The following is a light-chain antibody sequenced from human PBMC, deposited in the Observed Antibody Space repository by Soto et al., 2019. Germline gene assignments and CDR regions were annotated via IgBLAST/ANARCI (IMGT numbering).Light chain of an antibody. CDR3: QQRSNWPPIT. J-gene: IGKJ5*01. Sequence: EIVLTLSPSTLALSTGERATLSCRASQSVKTFLVWYQQRPGQAPRLLIHDASHRAAGIPARFSGSGFGTDFTLTISSLEPEDAAVYYCQQRSNWPPITFGQGTRLEIK. CDR2: DAS. V-gene: IGKV3-11*01. CDR1: QSVKTF.